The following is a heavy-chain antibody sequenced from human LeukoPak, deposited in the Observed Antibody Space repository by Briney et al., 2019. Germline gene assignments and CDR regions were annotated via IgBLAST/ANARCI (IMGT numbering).Heavy chain of an antibody. CDR1: GFTVSSNY. Sequence: GSLRLSCIASGFTVSSNYMTWVRQAPGKGLQWVSIIYNGGHTYYADSVKGRFTISRDNTENSLYLQMNNLRVEDTAVYYCATYDYGDYAFLDWGQGTLVTVSS. J-gene: IGHJ3*01. D-gene: IGHD4-17*01. V-gene: IGHV3-53*01. CDR3: ATYDYGDYAFLD. CDR2: IYNGGHT.